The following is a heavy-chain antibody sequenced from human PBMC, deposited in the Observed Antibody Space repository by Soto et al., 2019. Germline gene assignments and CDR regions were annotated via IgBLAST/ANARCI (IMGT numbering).Heavy chain of an antibody. J-gene: IGHJ6*02. V-gene: IGHV4-34*01. CDR3: PRGVGSGRDYGLDV. D-gene: IGHD3-10*01. CDR1: GESFSDYF. Sequence: QVQLQQWGAGLLKPSETLSLTCAVSGESFSDYFWSWIRQPPGKGLEWIGEIDQTGRTNYNPSLKSRVIMSVDTSKNQFSLNLSSVTAADTAMYYCPRGVGSGRDYGLDVWGQGTTVTVS. CDR2: IDQTGRT.